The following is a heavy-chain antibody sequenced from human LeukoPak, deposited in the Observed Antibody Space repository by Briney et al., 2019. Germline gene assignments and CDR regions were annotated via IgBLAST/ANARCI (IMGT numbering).Heavy chain of an antibody. J-gene: IGHJ4*02. V-gene: IGHV3-21*01. CDR2: ISSSSSYI. Sequence: GGSLRLSCAASGFTLSSYSMNWAPHAPGKGLEWVSSISSSSSYIYYADSVKGRFTISRDNAKNSLYLQMNSLRAEDTAVYYCARTIAPPQRQPRPFDYWGQGTLVTASS. CDR1: GFTLSSYS. D-gene: IGHD6-13*01. CDR3: ARTIAPPQRQPRPFDY.